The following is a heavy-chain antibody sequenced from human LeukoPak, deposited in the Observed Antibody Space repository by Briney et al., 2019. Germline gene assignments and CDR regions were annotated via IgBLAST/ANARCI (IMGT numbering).Heavy chain of an antibody. CDR1: GFNVNSNY. CDR2: IYSGVGT. J-gene: IGHJ4*02. V-gene: IGHV3-53*01. Sequence: GGSLRLSCAASGFNVNSNYMSRVRQVPGKGLEWVSVIYSGVGTFYAGSVKGRFTISRDNSKNTLYLQMNSLRAEDTAVYYCAKDSSGPAYWGQGSLVTVSS. D-gene: IGHD6-19*01. CDR3: AKDSSGPAY.